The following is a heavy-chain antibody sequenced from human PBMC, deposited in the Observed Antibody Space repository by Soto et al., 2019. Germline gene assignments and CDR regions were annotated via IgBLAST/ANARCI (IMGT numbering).Heavy chain of an antibody. Sequence: GGSLRLSCAASGFTFSSYWMSWVRQAPGKGLEWVANIKQDGGEKYYVDSVKGRFTISRDNAKNSLYLQMNSLRAEDTAVYYCARGNYPRRVGYCSGGSCYSFSLLAFDIWGQGTMVTVSS. J-gene: IGHJ3*02. CDR2: IKQDGGEK. V-gene: IGHV3-7*01. D-gene: IGHD2-15*01. CDR1: GFTFSSYW. CDR3: ARGNYPRRVGYCSGGSCYSFSLLAFDI.